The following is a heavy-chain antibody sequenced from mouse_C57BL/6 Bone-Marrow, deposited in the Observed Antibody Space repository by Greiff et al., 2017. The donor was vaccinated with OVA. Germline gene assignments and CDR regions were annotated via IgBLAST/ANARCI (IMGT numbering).Heavy chain of an antibody. CDR1: GFTFSSYA. Sequence: EVHLVESGGSLVKPGGSLKLSCAASGFTFSSYAMSWVRQTPEKRLEWVATISDGGSYTYYPDNVKGRFTISRDNAKNNLYLQMSHLKSEDTAMYYCARASITTVVSNWYFDVWGTGTTVTVSS. J-gene: IGHJ1*03. V-gene: IGHV5-4*01. CDR2: ISDGGSYT. CDR3: ARASITTVVSNWYFDV. D-gene: IGHD1-1*01.